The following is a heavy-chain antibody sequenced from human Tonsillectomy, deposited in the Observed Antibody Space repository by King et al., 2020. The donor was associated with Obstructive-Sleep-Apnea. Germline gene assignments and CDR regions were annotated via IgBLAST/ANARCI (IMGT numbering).Heavy chain of an antibody. CDR2: IYYSGST. D-gene: IGHD6-25*01. Sequence: QLQESGPGLVKPSETLSLTCTVSGGSISSSSYYWGWIRQPPGKGLEWIGSIYYSGSTYYNPSLKSRVTISVDTSKNQFSLKLSSLTAADTAVYYCARVPYIAAATKTQVFDYWGQGTLVTVSS. J-gene: IGHJ4*02. CDR3: ARVPYIAAATKTQVFDY. CDR1: GGSISSSSYY. V-gene: IGHV4-39*07.